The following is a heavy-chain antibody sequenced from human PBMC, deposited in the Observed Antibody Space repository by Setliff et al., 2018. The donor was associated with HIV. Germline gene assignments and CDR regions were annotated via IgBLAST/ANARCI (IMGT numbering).Heavy chain of an antibody. CDR3: GAGGYQNAFDI. J-gene: IGHJ3*02. V-gene: IGHV1-18*01. Sequence: ASVKVSCKASGYTFSSYGISWVRQAPGQGLEWVGWVSNEGDTNYAQKYQDRVTLTTDTTTTTAYMELRGLRSDDTAVYYCGAGGYQNAFDIWGQGKMVTVSS. D-gene: IGHD3-22*01. CDR2: VSNEGDT. CDR1: GYTFSSYG.